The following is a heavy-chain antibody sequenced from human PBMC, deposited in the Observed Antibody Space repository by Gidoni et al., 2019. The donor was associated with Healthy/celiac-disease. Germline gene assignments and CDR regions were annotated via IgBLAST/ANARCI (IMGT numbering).Heavy chain of an antibody. D-gene: IGHD3-10*01. Sequence: QVQLVESGGGVVQPGRSLRLSCAASGFTFSSSGMHWVRQAPGKGLEWVAVIGYDGSNKYYADSVKGRFTISRDNSKNTLYLQMNSLRAEDTAVYYCARESPIRLLLWFGEDAFDIWGQGTMVTVSS. CDR3: ARESPIRLLLWFGEDAFDI. J-gene: IGHJ3*02. CDR2: IGYDGSNK. CDR1: GFTFSSSG. V-gene: IGHV3-33*01.